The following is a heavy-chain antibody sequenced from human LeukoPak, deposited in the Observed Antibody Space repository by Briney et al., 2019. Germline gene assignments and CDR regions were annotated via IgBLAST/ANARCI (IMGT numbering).Heavy chain of an antibody. CDR2: ISSDESNK. D-gene: IGHD6-19*01. CDR3: AITSMAVTGTLDY. J-gene: IGHJ4*02. Sequence: GRSLRLSCAASGFTFSRYAMNWVRQAPGKGLEWVAVISSDESNKYYADSVKGRFTISRDNSKNTLYLQMNSLRAEDTAVYYCAITSMAVTGTLDYWGQGALVTVSS. V-gene: IGHV3-30-3*01. CDR1: GFTFSRYA.